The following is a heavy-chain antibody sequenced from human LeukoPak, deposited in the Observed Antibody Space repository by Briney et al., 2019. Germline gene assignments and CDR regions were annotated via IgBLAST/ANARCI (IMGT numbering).Heavy chain of an antibody. D-gene: IGHD3-3*01. J-gene: IGHJ4*02. V-gene: IGHV3-23*01. CDR3: ARDLHFPLDGG. Sequence: GGSLRLSCAASGFIFRNYAMSWVRQAPGKGLEWVSAITGSGDTTYYADSVKGRFTISRDNAKNSLCLQMNSLRAEDTAVYYCARDLHFPLDGGWGQGTLVTVSS. CDR2: ITGSGDTT. CDR1: GFIFRNYA.